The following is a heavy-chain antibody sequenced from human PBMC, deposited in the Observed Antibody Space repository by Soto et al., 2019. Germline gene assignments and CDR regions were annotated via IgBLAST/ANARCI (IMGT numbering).Heavy chain of an antibody. CDR3: AREPPHYDSSGYYYYYGMDV. J-gene: IGHJ6*02. D-gene: IGHD3-22*01. Sequence: EASVKVSCKASGYTFTSYYMHWVRQAPGQGLEWMGIINPSGGSTSYAQKFQGRVTMTRDTSTSTVYMELSSLRSEDTAVYYCAREPPHYDSSGYYYYYGMDVWGQGTTVTVSS. V-gene: IGHV1-46*01. CDR2: INPSGGST. CDR1: GYTFTSYY.